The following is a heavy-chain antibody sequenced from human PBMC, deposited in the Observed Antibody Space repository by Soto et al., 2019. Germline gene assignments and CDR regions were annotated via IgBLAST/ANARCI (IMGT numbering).Heavy chain of an antibody. CDR1: GFTFSGSA. V-gene: IGHV3-73*01. Sequence: PGGSLRLSCAASGFTFSGSAMHWVRQASGKGLEWVGRIRSKANSYATAYAASVKGRFTISRDDSKNTAYLQMNSLKTEDKAVYYCNRHRLEGMDVWGPGTTVTVSS. D-gene: IGHD6-25*01. J-gene: IGHJ6*02. CDR2: IRSKANSYAT. CDR3: NRHRLEGMDV.